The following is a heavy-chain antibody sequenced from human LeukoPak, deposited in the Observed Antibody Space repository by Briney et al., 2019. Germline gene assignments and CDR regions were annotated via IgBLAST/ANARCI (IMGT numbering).Heavy chain of an antibody. CDR3: ARGAMATTPFFDY. V-gene: IGHV4-39*01. CDR1: GGSISSSSYY. J-gene: IGHJ4*02. CDR2: IYYSGNT. Sequence: SETLSLTCTVSGGSISSSSYYWGWIRQPPGKGLEWIGNIYYSGNTYYNPSLKSRVTISVDTSRNQFSLTLSSVTAADTAVYYCARGAMATTPFFDYWGQGTLVTVSS. D-gene: IGHD5-24*01.